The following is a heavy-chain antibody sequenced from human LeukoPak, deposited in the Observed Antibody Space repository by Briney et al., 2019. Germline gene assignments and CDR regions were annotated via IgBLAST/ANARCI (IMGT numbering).Heavy chain of an antibody. D-gene: IGHD3-10*01. J-gene: IGHJ4*02. CDR2: INSDGSGT. CDR3: AREVGSGNSDRYFDY. CDR1: EFTFSNYW. Sequence: GGSLRLSCAASEFTFSNYWIHWVRQAPGKGLVWVSRINSDGSGTNYADSVKGRFTISRDDSNNTLYLQMKSLRAEDTAVYYCAREVGSGNSDRYFDYWGQGTLVTVSS. V-gene: IGHV3-74*01.